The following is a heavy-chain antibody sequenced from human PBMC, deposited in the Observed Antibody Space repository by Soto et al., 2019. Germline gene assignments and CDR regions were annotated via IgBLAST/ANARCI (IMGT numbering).Heavy chain of an antibody. V-gene: IGHV1-18*04. Sequence: QVQLVQSCAEVKKPGASVKVSCKASGYTFTDYGISWVRQAPGQGLEWMGWISTYNGNTIYAQKIQGRVTMTTDTSTSTAYVELRSLRSDDTAVYYCAREEGISDWHAFDYWGQGTLVTVSS. J-gene: IGHJ4*02. CDR3: AREEGISDWHAFDY. D-gene: IGHD6-19*01. CDR1: GYTFTDYG. CDR2: ISTYNGNT.